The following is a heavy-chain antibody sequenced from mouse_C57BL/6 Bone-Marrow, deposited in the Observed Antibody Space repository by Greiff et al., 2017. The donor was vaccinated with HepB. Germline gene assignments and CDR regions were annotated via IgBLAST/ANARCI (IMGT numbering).Heavy chain of an antibody. V-gene: IGHV14-2*01. CDR1: GFNIKDYY. D-gene: IGHD1-1*01. Sequence: VQLKESGAELVKPGASVKLSCTASGFNIKDYYMHWVKQRTEQGLEWIGRIDPEDGETKYAPKFQGKATITADTSSNTAYLQLSSLTSEDTAVYYCARSGIGGSSYYSAMDYWGQGTSVTVSS. J-gene: IGHJ4*01. CDR2: IDPEDGET. CDR3: ARSGIGGSSYYSAMDY.